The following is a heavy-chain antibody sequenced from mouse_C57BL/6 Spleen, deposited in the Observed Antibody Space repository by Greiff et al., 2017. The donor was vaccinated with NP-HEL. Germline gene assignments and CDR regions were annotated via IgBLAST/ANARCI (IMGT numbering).Heavy chain of an antibody. V-gene: IGHV1-26*01. Sequence: EVQLQQSGPELVKPGASVKISCKASGYTFTDYYMNWVKQSHGKSLEWIGDINPNNGGTSYNQKFKGKATLTVDKSSSTAYMELRSLTSEDSAVYYCARMDDGYFLFAYWGQGTLVTVSA. CDR1: GYTFTDYY. CDR2: INPNNGGT. CDR3: ARMDDGYFLFAY. J-gene: IGHJ3*01. D-gene: IGHD2-3*01.